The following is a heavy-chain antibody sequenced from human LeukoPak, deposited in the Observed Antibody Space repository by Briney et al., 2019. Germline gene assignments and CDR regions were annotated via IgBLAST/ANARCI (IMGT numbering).Heavy chain of an antibody. CDR1: GFTVSSNY. Sequence: GGSLRLSCAASGFTVSSNYMSWVRQAPGKGLEWVSVIYSGGSTYYADSVKGRFTISRDNSKNTLYLQMNSLRAEDTAVYYCARRSRDGYNYDYWGQGTLATVSS. V-gene: IGHV3-66*01. D-gene: IGHD5-12*01. CDR3: ARRSRDGYNYDY. CDR2: IYSGGST. J-gene: IGHJ4*02.